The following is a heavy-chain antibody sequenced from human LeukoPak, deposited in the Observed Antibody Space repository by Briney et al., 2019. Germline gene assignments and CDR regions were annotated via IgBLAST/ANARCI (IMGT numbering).Heavy chain of an antibody. D-gene: IGHD4-17*01. Sequence: PSETLSLTSAVYGGSFSGYYWSWIRQPPGKGLEWIGEINHSGSTNYNPSLKSRVTISVDTSKNQFSLKLSSVTAADTAVYYCASADSGYGDYGWVFDYWGQGTLVTVSS. V-gene: IGHV4-34*01. CDR3: ASADSGYGDYGWVFDY. CDR2: INHSGST. J-gene: IGHJ4*02. CDR1: GGSFSGYY.